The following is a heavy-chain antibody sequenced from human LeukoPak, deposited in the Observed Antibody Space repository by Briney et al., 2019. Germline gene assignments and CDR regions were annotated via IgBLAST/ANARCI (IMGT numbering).Heavy chain of an antibody. J-gene: IGHJ3*02. V-gene: IGHV3-73*01. D-gene: IGHD7-27*01. CDR2: IRSEGNSYAT. CDR1: GFTFSGSA. CDR3: ARLGTGEAFDI. Sequence: GGSLRLSCAASGFTFSGSAMHWVRQASGKGLEWVGRIRSEGNSYATAYAVSVKGRFTISRDDSKNTAYLQMNSLKTEDTAVYYCARLGTGEAFDIWGQGTMVTVSS.